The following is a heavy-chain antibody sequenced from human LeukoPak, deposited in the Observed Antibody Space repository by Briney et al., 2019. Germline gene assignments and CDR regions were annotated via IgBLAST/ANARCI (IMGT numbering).Heavy chain of an antibody. CDR1: GGTFSSYA. J-gene: IGHJ3*02. CDR3: ARDSRNDAFDI. V-gene: IGHV1-69*13. Sequence: SVRVSCKGSGGTFSSYAISWVRQAPGQGLEWMGGIILIFGTANYAQKFQGRVTITADESTSTANMKLSSLRSEDTAVYSCARDSRNDAFDIWGQGTMVTVSS. CDR2: IILIFGTA. D-gene: IGHD1-14*01.